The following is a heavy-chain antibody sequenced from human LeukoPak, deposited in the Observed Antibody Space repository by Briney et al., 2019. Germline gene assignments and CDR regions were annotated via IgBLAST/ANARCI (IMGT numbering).Heavy chain of an antibody. CDR3: ARARPLAGRYCSSTSCYEVGGFDY. J-gene: IGHJ4*02. Sequence: PSETLSLTCTVSGDSISSGNYWGWVRQPPGKGLEWIGEIYHSGSTNYNPSLKSRVTISVDKSKNQFSLKLSSVTAADTAVYYCARARPLAGRYCSSTSCYEVGGFDYWGQGTLVTVSS. V-gene: IGHV4-4*02. CDR1: GDSISSGNY. D-gene: IGHD2-2*01. CDR2: IYHSGST.